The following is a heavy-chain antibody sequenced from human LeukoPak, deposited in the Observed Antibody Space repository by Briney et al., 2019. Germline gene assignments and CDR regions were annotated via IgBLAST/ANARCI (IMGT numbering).Heavy chain of an antibody. CDR3: GPIDS. V-gene: IGHV3-23*01. CDR1: GFTFSSHA. Sequence: GGSLRLSCATSGFTFSSHAMSWVRQAPGKGLEWVSAISDRGDNKQYTDSVKGRFSISRDNSKNTIFLQMNSLRAEDTAVYYCGPIDSWGQGTLVTVSS. J-gene: IGHJ4*02. CDR2: ISDRGDNK.